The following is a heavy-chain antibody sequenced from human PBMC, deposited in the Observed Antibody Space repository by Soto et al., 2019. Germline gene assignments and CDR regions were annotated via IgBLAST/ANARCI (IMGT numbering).Heavy chain of an antibody. J-gene: IGHJ6*02. CDR2: IGTAGDT. Sequence: GGSLRLSCAASGFTFSSYDMHWVRQATGKGLEWVSAIGTAGDTYYPGSVKGRFTISRENAKNSLYLQMNSLRAGDTAVYYCARDVWETTSMYYGLDVWGLGTTVTVS. D-gene: IGHD1-26*01. V-gene: IGHV3-13*01. CDR1: GFTFSSYD. CDR3: ARDVWETTSMYYGLDV.